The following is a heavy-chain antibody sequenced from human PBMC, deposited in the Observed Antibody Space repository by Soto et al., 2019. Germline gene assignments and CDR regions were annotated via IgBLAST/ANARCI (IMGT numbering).Heavy chain of an antibody. D-gene: IGHD6-13*01. CDR2: ISSSSSYI. J-gene: IGHJ6*02. CDR1: GFTFSSYS. CDR3: AREVEESSSWYRYYYYGMDV. Sequence: EVQLVESGGGLVKPGGSLRLSCAASGFTFSSYSMNWVRQAPGKGLEWVSSISSSSSYIYYADLVKGRFTISRDNAKNSLYLQMNSLRAEDTAVYYCAREVEESSSWYRYYYYGMDVWGQGTTVTVSS. V-gene: IGHV3-21*01.